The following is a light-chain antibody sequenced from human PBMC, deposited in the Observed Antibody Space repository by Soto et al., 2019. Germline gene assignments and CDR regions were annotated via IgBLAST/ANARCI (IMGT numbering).Light chain of an antibody. J-gene: IGKJ5*01. V-gene: IGKV3-20*01. CDR1: QSVSSSY. CDR2: GAS. Sequence: EIVLTQSLCTLSVSPGEIATLSCMASQSVSSSYLAWYQQKPGQAPRLLIYGASSRATGIPDRFSGSGSGTDFTLTISRLEPEDFAVYYCQQYGSSPFTFGQGTRLEIK. CDR3: QQYGSSPFT.